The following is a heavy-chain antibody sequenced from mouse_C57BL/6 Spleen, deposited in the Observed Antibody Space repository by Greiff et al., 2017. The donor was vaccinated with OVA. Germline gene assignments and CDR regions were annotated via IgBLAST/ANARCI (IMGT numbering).Heavy chain of an antibody. Sequence: EVKLMESGGGLVKPGGSLKLSCAASGFTFSDYGMHWVRQAPEKGLEWVAYISSGSSTIYYADTVKGRFTISRDNAKNTLFLQMTSLRSEDTAMYYCATMRGFYWGQGTLVTVSA. V-gene: IGHV5-17*01. D-gene: IGHD2-3*01. CDR2: ISSGSSTI. J-gene: IGHJ3*01. CDR3: ATMRGFY. CDR1: GFTFSDYG.